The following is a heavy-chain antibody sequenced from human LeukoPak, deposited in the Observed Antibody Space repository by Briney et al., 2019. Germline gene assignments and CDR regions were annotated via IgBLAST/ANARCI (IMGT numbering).Heavy chain of an antibody. D-gene: IGHD6-13*01. CDR3: ARDATAAGRFDP. CDR2: ISSSGSYT. V-gene: IGHV3-11*06. Sequence: GGSLRLSCAASGFTFSDYYMGWIRQAPGKGLEWVSYISSSGSYTNYADSVKGRFTISRDNAKNSLYLQMNSLRAEDTAVYYCARDATAAGRFDPWGQGTLVTVSS. CDR1: GFTFSDYY. J-gene: IGHJ5*02.